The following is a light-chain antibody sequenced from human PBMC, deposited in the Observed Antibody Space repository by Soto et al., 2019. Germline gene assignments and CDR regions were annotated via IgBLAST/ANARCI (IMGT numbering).Light chain of an antibody. J-gene: IGLJ3*02. CDR2: EVS. CDR1: SSDIGGSNY. V-gene: IGLV2-14*01. Sequence: QAVVTQAASVSGSPGQSITIXXTGTSSDIGGSNYVSWFQQHPGKAPKLMIFEVSNRPSGVSNRFSGSKSGNTASLTISGLQAEDEADYYCGSYTGSNTWVFGGGTQLTVL. CDR3: GSYTGSNTWV.